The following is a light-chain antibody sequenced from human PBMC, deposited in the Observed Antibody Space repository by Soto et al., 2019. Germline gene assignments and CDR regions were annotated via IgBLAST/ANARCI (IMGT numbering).Light chain of an antibody. J-gene: IGKJ1*01. Sequence: IHLTQSPSSLSASVGDRVTITCRASQEICGYLAWYQQTPGKAPKLLIYGVSTLQDGVSSRFSGRGAGTDFSLTIRSLQPEDFATYYCQHLQWAFGPGTTV. CDR3: QHLQWA. V-gene: IGKV1-9*01. CDR2: GVS. CDR1: QEICGY.